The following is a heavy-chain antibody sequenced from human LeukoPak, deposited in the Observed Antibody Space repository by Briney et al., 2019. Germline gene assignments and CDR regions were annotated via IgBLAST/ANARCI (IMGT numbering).Heavy chain of an antibody. CDR2: INPTGGST. D-gene: IGHD3-22*01. CDR1: GYTFPSYF. CDR3: ARWYYYDSSGYSN. J-gene: IGHJ4*02. Sequence: ASVKVSCKASGYTFPSYFMHWVRQAPGQGLEWMGIINPTGGSTTYAQKFQGRVTMTRDTSTSTVYMELSSLRSDDTAVYYCARWYYYDSSGYSNWGQGTLVTVSS. V-gene: IGHV1-46*01.